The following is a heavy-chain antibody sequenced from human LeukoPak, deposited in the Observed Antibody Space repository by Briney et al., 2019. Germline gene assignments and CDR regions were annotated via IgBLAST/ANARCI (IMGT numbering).Heavy chain of an antibody. V-gene: IGHV4-34*01. D-gene: IGHD6-19*01. Sequence: PSETLSLTCAVYGGSFSGYYWSWIRQPPGKGLEWIGEINHSGSTNYNPSLKSRVTISVDTSKNQFSLKLSSVTAADTAVYYCARGRDSSGWLFNYYYYMDVWGKGTTVTVSS. CDR1: GGSFSGYY. CDR3: ARGRDSSGWLFNYYYYMDV. CDR2: INHSGST. J-gene: IGHJ6*03.